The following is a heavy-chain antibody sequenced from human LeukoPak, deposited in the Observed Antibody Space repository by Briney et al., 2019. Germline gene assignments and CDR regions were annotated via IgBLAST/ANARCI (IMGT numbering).Heavy chain of an antibody. V-gene: IGHV3-74*01. Sequence: GGSLRLSCAASGFTFSSYWMHWVRQAPGKGLVWVSRINNDGTYTANADSVKGRFTMSRDNAKNTLYLQMNSLRAEDTAVYYCATFGLDCRLSFWGQGTLVTVSS. CDR1: GFTFSSYW. CDR3: ATFGLDCRLSF. CDR2: INNDGTYT. D-gene: IGHD2-21*02. J-gene: IGHJ4*02.